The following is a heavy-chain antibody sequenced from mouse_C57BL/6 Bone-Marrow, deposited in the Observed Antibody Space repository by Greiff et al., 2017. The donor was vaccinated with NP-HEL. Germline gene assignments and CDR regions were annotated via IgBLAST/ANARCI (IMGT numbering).Heavy chain of an antibody. CDR1: GFSLTSYA. CDR2: IWTGGGT. J-gene: IGHJ2*01. Sequence: VQLQESGPGLVAPSQSLSITCTVSGFSLTSYAISWVRQPPGKGLEWLGVIWTGGGTNYNSALKSRLSISKDNSKSHVFLKMNSLQTDDTARYYCARNADYYGSGYSPPHYFDYWGHGTTLTVSS. V-gene: IGHV2-9-1*01. D-gene: IGHD1-1*01. CDR3: ARNADYYGSGYSPPHYFDY.